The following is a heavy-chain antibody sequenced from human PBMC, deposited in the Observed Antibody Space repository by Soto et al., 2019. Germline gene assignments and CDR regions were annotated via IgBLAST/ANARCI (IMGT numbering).Heavy chain of an antibody. D-gene: IGHD2-21*02. CDR2: IWFDGSNK. Sequence: QVQLVESGGGVVQPGRSLRLSCAASGFTLSYYGMHWVRQTPGKGLEWVAVIWFDGSNKYHADSVKGRFTISRDNSKNTLYLEMNSLRIKDTAVYYCARDMYGGNSVLEYWGQGTLVTVSS. J-gene: IGHJ4*02. CDR3: ARDMYGGNSVLEY. V-gene: IGHV3-33*01. CDR1: GFTLSYYG.